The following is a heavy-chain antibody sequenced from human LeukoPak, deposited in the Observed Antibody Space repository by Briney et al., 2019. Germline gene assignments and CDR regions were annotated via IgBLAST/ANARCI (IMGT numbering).Heavy chain of an antibody. CDR2: IIPIFGTA. CDR1: GGTFSSYA. J-gene: IGHJ6*03. CDR3: ARPTDYGDRTYYYYMDV. V-gene: IGHV1-69*06. Sequence: SVKVSCKASGGTFSSYAISWVRQAPGQGLEWMGGIIPIFGTANYAQKFQGRVTITADKSTSTAYMELSSLRSEDTPVYYCARPTDYGDRTYYYYMDVWGKGTTVTVSS. D-gene: IGHD4-17*01.